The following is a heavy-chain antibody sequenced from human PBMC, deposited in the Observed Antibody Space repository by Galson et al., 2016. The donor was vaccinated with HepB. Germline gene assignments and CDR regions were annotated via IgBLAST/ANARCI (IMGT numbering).Heavy chain of an antibody. V-gene: IGHV3-23*01. Sequence: ALRLSCAASGFTFTTYAMTWVRQAPGKGLEWVSTLSGSGDGTYYADSVKGRFTLSRDNSKNTLFLKMNSLRAEDTAIYYCTKGGVRRSDFWGQGTLVTVSS. CDR2: LSGSGDGT. CDR3: TKGGVRRSDF. CDR1: GFTFTTYA. J-gene: IGHJ4*02. D-gene: IGHD3-16*01.